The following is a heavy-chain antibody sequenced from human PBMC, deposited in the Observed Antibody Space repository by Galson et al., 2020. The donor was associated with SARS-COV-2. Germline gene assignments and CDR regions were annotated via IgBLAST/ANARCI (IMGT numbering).Heavy chain of an antibody. Sequence: GGSLRLSCAASGFTFSDYYMRWIRQAPGKGLEWVSYISSSGSTIYYADSANGRFTISRDNAKNSLYLQMNSLRAEDTAVYYCARDKATGTTGDYYYYYGMDVWGQGTTVTVSS. D-gene: IGHD1-1*01. V-gene: IGHV3-11*01. CDR3: ARDKATGTTGDYYYYYGMDV. CDR2: ISSSGSTI. CDR1: GFTFSDYY. J-gene: IGHJ6*02.